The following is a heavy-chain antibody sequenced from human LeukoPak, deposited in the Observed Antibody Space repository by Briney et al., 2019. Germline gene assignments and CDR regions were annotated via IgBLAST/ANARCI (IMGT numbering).Heavy chain of an antibody. CDR3: ARGPGYSYGPGYYYYYMDV. CDR1: GGTFSSYA. J-gene: IGHJ6*03. Sequence: SVKVSCKASGGTFSSYAISWGRQAPGQGLEWMGGIIPIFGTANYAQKFQGRVTITTDESTSTAYMELSSLRSEDTAVYYCARGPGYSYGPGYYYYYMDVWGKGTTVTVSS. V-gene: IGHV1-69*05. D-gene: IGHD5-18*01. CDR2: IIPIFGTA.